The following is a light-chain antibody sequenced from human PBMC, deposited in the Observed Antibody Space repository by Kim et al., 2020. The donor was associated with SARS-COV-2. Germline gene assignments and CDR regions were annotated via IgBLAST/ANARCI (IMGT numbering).Light chain of an antibody. J-gene: IGKJ4*01. CDR1: QSVGTD. CDR2: ETS. CDR3: QQYNDWVT. V-gene: IGKV3-15*01. Sequence: SVSPGQRATLSCRASQSVGTDLAWYQQKPGQAPSLLIYETSTRATAIPARFSGSGSGTEFTLTISSLQSEDSAVYYCQQYNDWVTFGGGTKVDIK.